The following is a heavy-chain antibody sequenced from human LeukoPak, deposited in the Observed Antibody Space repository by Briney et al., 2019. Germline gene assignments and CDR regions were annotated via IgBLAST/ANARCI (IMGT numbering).Heavy chain of an antibody. CDR3: ARKYYDILTGYYDAFDI. Sequence: GGSLRLSCAASGFTFSSYAMAWVRQAPGKGLEWVSAISGSGSDTHYAGSVKGRFTISRDNSKNTLYLQMNSLRAEDTAVYYCARKYYDILTGYYDAFDIWGQGTMVTVSS. CDR1: GFTFSSYA. V-gene: IGHV3-23*01. CDR2: ISGSGSDT. D-gene: IGHD3-9*01. J-gene: IGHJ3*02.